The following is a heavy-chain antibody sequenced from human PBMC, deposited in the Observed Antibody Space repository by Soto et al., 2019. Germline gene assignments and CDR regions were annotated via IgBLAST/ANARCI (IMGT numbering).Heavy chain of an antibody. Sequence: SETLSPTCAVSGYSISSGYYWGWIRQPPGKGLEGIGSIYHSGSTYYSPSLKSRVTISVDTSKNQFSLKLSSVTAADTAVYYCAREGYDSSGISPFDSWGQGTLVAVSS. CDR2: IYHSGST. J-gene: IGHJ4*02. CDR1: GYSISSGYY. CDR3: AREGYDSSGISPFDS. V-gene: IGHV4-38-2*02. D-gene: IGHD3-22*01.